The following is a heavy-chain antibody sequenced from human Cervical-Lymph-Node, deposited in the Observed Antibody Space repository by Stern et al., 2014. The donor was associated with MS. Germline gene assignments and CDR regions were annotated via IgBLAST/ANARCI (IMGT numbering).Heavy chain of an antibody. V-gene: IGHV3-30-3*01. Sequence: VQLVESGGGVVQPGRSLTLSCVVSGFTFTTYAMNWVRQAPGKGLEWVAFVSYDGTKSNSTDSVKARFTVSRDNSKNTLYLHMNSLRDEDTSVYFCARGGRGSGLEYWGQGALVSVSS. CDR3: ARGGRGSGLEY. D-gene: IGHD6-19*01. CDR2: VSYDGTKS. J-gene: IGHJ4*02. CDR1: GFTFTTYA.